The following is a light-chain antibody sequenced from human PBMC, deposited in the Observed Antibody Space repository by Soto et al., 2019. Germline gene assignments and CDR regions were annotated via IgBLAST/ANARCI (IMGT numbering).Light chain of an antibody. J-gene: IGKJ2*01. CDR2: DAS. Sequence: DIQMTQSPSTLSASVGDRVTITCRASQSISSWLAWYQQKPGKAPKLLIYDASSLESGVPSRFSGSGSGTEFNLTISSLQPDDFATDYCQQYNSYPYTFGQGTKLEIK. CDR3: QQYNSYPYT. V-gene: IGKV1-5*01. CDR1: QSISSW.